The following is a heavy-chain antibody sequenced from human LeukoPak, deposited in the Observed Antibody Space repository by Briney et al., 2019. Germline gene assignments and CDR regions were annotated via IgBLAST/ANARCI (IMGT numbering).Heavy chain of an antibody. CDR3: AKDRCSSTSCSHGFDD. J-gene: IGHJ4*02. Sequence: GGSLRLSCAASGFTFSSYAMHWVRQAPGKGLEWVAVISDDGSNKYYADSVKGRFTISRDNSKNTLYLQMNSLRAEDTAVYYCAKDRCSSTSCSHGFDDWGQGTLVTVSS. CDR2: ISDDGSNK. V-gene: IGHV3-30-3*01. D-gene: IGHD2-2*01. CDR1: GFTFSSYA.